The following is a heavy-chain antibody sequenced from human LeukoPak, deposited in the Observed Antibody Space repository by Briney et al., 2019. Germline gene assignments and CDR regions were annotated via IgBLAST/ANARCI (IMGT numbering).Heavy chain of an antibody. V-gene: IGHV3-74*01. J-gene: IGHJ1*01. Sequence: GGSLRLSCAASGFTFSSYWMHWVRQAPGKGLVWVSRINSGGSSTSYADSVKGGFTISRDNAKNRLYLQMNSLRAEDTAVYYCARGSSSCYSEDYSHFQHWGQGTLVTVSS. CDR2: INSGGSST. CDR3: ARGSSSCYSEDYSHFQH. D-gene: IGHD6-13*01. CDR1: GFTFSSYW.